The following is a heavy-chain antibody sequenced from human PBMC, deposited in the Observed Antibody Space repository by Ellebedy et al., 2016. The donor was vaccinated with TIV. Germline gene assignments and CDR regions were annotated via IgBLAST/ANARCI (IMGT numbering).Heavy chain of an antibody. CDR1: GGSITNNNYY. CDR2: MYYSGFP. D-gene: IGHD3-3*01. J-gene: IGHJ5*02. CDR3: FTGEWNWFDP. Sequence: MPSETLSLTCTVSGGSITNNNYYWGWSRQPTGKGLEWIGSMYYSGFPKLNPSVESRVTMSVDTSKNQRSLKMTSVSAADSAVYYCFTGEWNWFDPWGQGTLVFVSS. V-gene: IGHV4-39*01.